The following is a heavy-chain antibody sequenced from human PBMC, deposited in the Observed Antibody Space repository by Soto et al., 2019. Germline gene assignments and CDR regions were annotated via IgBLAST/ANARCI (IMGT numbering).Heavy chain of an antibody. Sequence: QVQLVQSGAEVKKPGASVKVSCKAAGYTFSITYIHWVRQAPGQGLEWLGLVYPSGGGTNYNENLKGRVNMTRDTSTSTVYMDLSSLTSEDTAVYYCARGYCSGGNCYNGLDVWGQGTTVIVSS. J-gene: IGHJ6*02. V-gene: IGHV1-46*01. CDR1: GYTFSITY. CDR2: VYPSGGGT. CDR3: ARGYCSGGNCYNGLDV. D-gene: IGHD2-15*01.